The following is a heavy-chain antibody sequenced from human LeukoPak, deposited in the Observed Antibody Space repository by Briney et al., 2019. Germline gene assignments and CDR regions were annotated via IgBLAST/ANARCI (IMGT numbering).Heavy chain of an antibody. V-gene: IGHV3-66*04. Sequence: GGSLRLSCAASGFTVSSNYMSWVRQAPGKGLEWVSVIYSGGSTYYADSVKGRFTISRDNSKNTLYLQMNSLRAEDTAVYYCARHITPFTMVRGVIAFDIWGQGTMVTVSS. CDR3: ARHITPFTMVRGVIAFDI. D-gene: IGHD3-10*01. CDR1: GFTVSSNY. J-gene: IGHJ3*02. CDR2: IYSGGST.